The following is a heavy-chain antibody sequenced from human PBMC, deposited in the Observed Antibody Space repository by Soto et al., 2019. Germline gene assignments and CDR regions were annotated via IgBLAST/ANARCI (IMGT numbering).Heavy chain of an antibody. V-gene: IGHV3-23*01. CDR3: ATMNGYFEY. J-gene: IGHJ4*02. CDR1: GFRFSSYS. CDR2: ITATGDRT. Sequence: VGSLRLSCADSGFRFSSYSMSWVRQTPGKGLEWVAAITATGDRTYYADSVTGRFTISRDNSKKTHYLQMASLRAEDTAMYYCATMNGYFEYWGQGTPVTVSS. D-gene: IGHD3-22*01.